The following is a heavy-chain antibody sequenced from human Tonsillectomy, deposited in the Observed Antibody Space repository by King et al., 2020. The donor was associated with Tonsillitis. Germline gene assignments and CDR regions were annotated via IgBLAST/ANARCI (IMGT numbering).Heavy chain of an antibody. Sequence: VQLPESGPGLVKPSQTLSLTCTVSGGSISSGSYYWSWIRQPAGKGLEWIGRIYTSGSTNYNPSLKSRVTISVDTSKNQFSLKLSSVTAADTAVYYCARVPPDYYDSSGYDAFDIWGQGTMVTVSS. J-gene: IGHJ3*02. V-gene: IGHV4-61*02. CDR2: IYTSGST. CDR1: GGSISSGSYY. D-gene: IGHD3-22*01. CDR3: ARVPPDYYDSSGYDAFDI.